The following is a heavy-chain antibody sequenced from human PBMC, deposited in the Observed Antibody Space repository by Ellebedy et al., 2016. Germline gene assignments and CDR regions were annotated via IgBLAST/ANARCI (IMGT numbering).Heavy chain of an antibody. D-gene: IGHD6-13*01. CDR2: INHSGST. V-gene: IGHV4-34*01. J-gene: IGHJ5*02. CDR3: ARGDGRYSSSWYEKFYNWFDP. Sequence: SETLSLTXAVYGGSFSGYYWSWIRQPPGKGLEWIGEINHSGSTNYNPSLKSRVTISVDTSKNQFSLKLSSVTAADTAVYYCARGDGRYSSSWYEKFYNWFDPWGQGTLVTVSS. CDR1: GGSFSGYY.